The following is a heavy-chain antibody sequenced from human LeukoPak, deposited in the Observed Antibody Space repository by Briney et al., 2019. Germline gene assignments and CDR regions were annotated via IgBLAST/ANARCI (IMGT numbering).Heavy chain of an antibody. CDR2: IYTSGST. J-gene: IGHJ4*02. V-gene: IGHV4-4*07. CDR3: AAGLYSAHGSADY. D-gene: IGHD2-21*01. CDR1: VGSISSYY. Sequence: SETLSLTCTVSVGSISSYYWSWIRQPAARGLEWVGRIYTSGSTNYNPSLKSRVTMSVDTSNNQFSLNLSSLPAADTAVYYCAAGLYSAHGSADYWGQGTLVTVSS.